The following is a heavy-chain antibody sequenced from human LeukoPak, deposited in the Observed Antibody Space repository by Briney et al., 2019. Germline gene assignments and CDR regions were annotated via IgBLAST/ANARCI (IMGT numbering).Heavy chain of an antibody. CDR1: GGSFSGYY. CDR2: IYYSGST. D-gene: IGHD3-22*01. V-gene: IGHV4-34*09. CDR3: ARDLFYDSRGGWFDP. J-gene: IGHJ5*02. Sequence: PSETLSLTCAVYGGSFSGYYWSWIRQPPGKGLEWIGYIYYSGSTYYNPSLKSRVTISVDTSKNQFSLKLSSVTAADTAVYYCARDLFYDSRGGWFDPWGQGTLVTVSS.